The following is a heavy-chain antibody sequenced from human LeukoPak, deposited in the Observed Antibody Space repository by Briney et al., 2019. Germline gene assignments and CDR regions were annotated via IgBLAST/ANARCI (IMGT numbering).Heavy chain of an antibody. J-gene: IGHJ4*02. D-gene: IGHD6-6*01. CDR2: IYHSGST. CDR3: VWAATARDY. CDR1: GGSISSGGYY. Sequence: SQTLSLTCTVSGGSISSGGYYWSWIRQPPGKGLEWIGYIYHSGSTYYNPSLKSRVTISVDRSKNQFSLKLSSVTAADTAVYYCVWAATARDYWGQGTLVTVSS. V-gene: IGHV4-30-2*01.